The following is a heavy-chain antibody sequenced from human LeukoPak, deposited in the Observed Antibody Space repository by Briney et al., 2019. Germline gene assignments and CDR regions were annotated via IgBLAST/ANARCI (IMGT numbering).Heavy chain of an antibody. J-gene: IGHJ3*02. CDR2: ISYDGSNK. V-gene: IGHV3-30-3*01. D-gene: IGHD6-13*01. CDR1: GFTFSSYA. Sequence: PGGSLRLSCAASGFTFSSYAMHWVRQAPGKGLEWVAVISYDGSNKYYADSVKGRFTISSDNSQNTLYLQMNSLSAEDTAVYYCAREGPPAAGIDAFDIWGQGTMVTVSS. CDR3: AREGPPAAGIDAFDI.